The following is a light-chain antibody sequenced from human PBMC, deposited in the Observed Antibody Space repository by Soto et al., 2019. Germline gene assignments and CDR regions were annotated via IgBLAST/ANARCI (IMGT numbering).Light chain of an antibody. CDR2: AAS. Sequence: DIQMTQSPSSLSVSVGDRVTITCRASQSITKYLNWYQQKPGKAPKLLVYAASSLQSGVPSRFSGTGSGTDFTLTISSLQPEDFATDYCQQSDSYPYTFGQGTKLEIK. V-gene: IGKV1-39*01. CDR3: QQSDSYPYT. CDR1: QSITKY. J-gene: IGKJ2*01.